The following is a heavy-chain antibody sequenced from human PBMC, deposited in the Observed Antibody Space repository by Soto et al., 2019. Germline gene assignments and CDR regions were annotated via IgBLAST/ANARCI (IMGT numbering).Heavy chain of an antibody. J-gene: IGHJ5*02. V-gene: IGHV1-24*01. CDR3: ATEGPQNWFDP. CDR2: FGPEDGET. CDR1: GYTLTELS. Sequence: ASVKVSCKVSGYTLTELSMHWVRQAPGKGLEWMGGFGPEDGETIYAREVQGRVTMTEDTCTDTAYMELSSLRSEDTAVYYCATEGPQNWFDPWGQGTLVTV.